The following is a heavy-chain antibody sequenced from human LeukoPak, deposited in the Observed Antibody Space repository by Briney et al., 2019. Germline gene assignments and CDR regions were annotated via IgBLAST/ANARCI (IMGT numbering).Heavy chain of an antibody. CDR3: ARYRDARGYSYGAFDY. D-gene: IGHD5-18*01. Sequence: GASVKVSCKASGYTFNTYAMNWVRQAPGQGLEWMGWISAYNGNTNYAQKLQGRVTMTTDTSTSTAYMELRSLRSDDTAVYYCARYRDARGYSYGAFDYWGQGTLVTVSS. J-gene: IGHJ4*02. CDR2: ISAYNGNT. V-gene: IGHV1-18*01. CDR1: GYTFNTYA.